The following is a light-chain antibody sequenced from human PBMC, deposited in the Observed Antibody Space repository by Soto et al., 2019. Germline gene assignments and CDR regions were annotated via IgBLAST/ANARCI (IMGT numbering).Light chain of an antibody. CDR2: GPS. J-gene: IGKJ1*01. V-gene: IGKV3-15*01. Sequence: EIVLTQSPATLSVSPGERATLSCRTSQTISDKLAWYPQRPGHAPRLLLYGPSTRATGVPARISGGGAGTEFTRPSSCQQSEDYAVYYCQQYNNWRTFGQGTKVQIK. CDR3: QQYNNWRT. CDR1: QTISDK.